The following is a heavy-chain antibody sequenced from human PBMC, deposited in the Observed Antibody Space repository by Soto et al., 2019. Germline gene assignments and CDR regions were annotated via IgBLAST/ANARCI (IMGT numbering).Heavy chain of an antibody. J-gene: IGHJ4*02. V-gene: IGHV5-10-1*01. CDR2: IDPSDSYT. CDR1: GYSFTSYW. D-gene: IGHD6-6*01. CDR3: ARPQAARGDNDPTFDK. Sequence: GESLKISCKGSGYSFTSYWISWVRQMPGKGLERMGVIDPSDSYTNYSPSFQGHVTISADKSISTAYLQWSSLKASDPAMYYCARPQAARGDNDPTFDKWGQGALFTVFS.